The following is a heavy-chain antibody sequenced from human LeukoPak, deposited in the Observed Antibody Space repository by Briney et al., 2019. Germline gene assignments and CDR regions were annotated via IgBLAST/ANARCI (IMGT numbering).Heavy chain of an antibody. V-gene: IGHV3-30-3*01. CDR2: ILFDGTNK. CDR3: ARDYSGYDIDY. CDR1: GLTLGSYA. D-gene: IGHD5-12*01. Sequence: PGSSLRLSCGASGLTLGSYAMHGVRQAPGKGLEWVAVILFDGTNKRYADSVKGRFTISRHNSRNTLSLQMDSLRVEDTAVYYCARDYSGYDIDYWGQGTLVTVSS. J-gene: IGHJ4*02.